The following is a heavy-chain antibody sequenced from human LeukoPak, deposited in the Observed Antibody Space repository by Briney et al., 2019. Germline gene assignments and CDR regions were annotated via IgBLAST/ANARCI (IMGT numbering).Heavy chain of an antibody. CDR1: GYTFTSYY. CDR2: INPSGGST. V-gene: IGHV1-46*01. CDR3: ARGRSTAMVKDAFDI. Sequence: ASVKVSCKASGYTFTSYYMHWVRQAPGQGLEWTGIINPSGGSTSYAQKFQGRVTMTRDTSTSTVYMELSSLRSEDTAVYYCARGRSTAMVKDAFDIWGQGTMVTVSS. J-gene: IGHJ3*02. D-gene: IGHD5-18*01.